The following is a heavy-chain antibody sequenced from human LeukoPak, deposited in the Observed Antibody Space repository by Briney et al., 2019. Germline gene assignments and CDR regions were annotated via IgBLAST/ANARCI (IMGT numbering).Heavy chain of an antibody. Sequence: GGSLRLSCAASGFTFSNYNMNWVRQAPGKGLEWVSAISGSGGSTYYADSVKGRFTISRDNSKNTLYLQMNSLRAEDTAVYYCAKDQEGATPFDYWGQGTLVTVSS. CDR2: ISGSGGST. V-gene: IGHV3-23*01. J-gene: IGHJ4*02. D-gene: IGHD1-26*01. CDR1: GFTFSNYN. CDR3: AKDQEGATPFDY.